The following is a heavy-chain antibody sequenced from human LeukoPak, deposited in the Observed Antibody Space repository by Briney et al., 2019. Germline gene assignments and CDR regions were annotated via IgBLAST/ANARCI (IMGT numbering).Heavy chain of an antibody. CDR3: ARAWSSGYAFDY. J-gene: IGHJ4*02. CDR1: GYSFTSYY. CDR2: INPSVGST. Sequence: GASVKVSCKASGYSFTSYYIYWVRQAPGQGLEWMGMINPSVGSTDYAQNFQGRVTVTRDTSTNTAYLELSSLRFDDTAVYFCARAWSSGYAFDYWGQGTLVTVSS. D-gene: IGHD5-12*01. V-gene: IGHV1-46*01.